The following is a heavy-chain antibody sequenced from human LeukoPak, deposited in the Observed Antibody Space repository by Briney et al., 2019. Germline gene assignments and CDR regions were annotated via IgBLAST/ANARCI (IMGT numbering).Heavy chain of an antibody. CDR1: GFTVSSNY. V-gene: IGHV3-53*01. CDR2: IYSGGST. J-gene: IGHJ3*02. D-gene: IGHD6-19*01. Sequence: GGSLRLPCAASGFTVSSNYMSWVRQAPGKGLEWVSVIYSGGSTYYADSVKGRFTISRDNSKNTLYLQMNSLRAEDTAVYYCARDLGAVAGHRAFDIWGQGTMVTVSS. CDR3: ARDLGAVAGHRAFDI.